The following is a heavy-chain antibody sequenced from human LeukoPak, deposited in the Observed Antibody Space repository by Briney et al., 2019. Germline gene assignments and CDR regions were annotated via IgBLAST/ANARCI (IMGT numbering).Heavy chain of an antibody. CDR1: GFIFSSYA. CDR3: TRKGSQWDFLVDY. V-gene: IGHV3-23*01. CDR2: ISGSAGST. Sequence: GSLRLSCAASGFIFSSYAMNWVRQAPGKGLEWISTISGSAGSTYYADSVKGRFTISRDNAENSLYLQMDSLTAEDTAVYYCTRKGSQWDFLVDYWGQGTRVAVSP. J-gene: IGHJ4*02. D-gene: IGHD2/OR15-2a*01.